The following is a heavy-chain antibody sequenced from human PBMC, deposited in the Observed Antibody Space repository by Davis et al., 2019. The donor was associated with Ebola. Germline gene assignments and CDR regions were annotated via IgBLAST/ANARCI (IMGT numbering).Heavy chain of an antibody. D-gene: IGHD3-10*01. J-gene: IGHJ4*02. CDR2: IGTAGDP. V-gene: IGHV3-13*05. CDR3: AREGAFGFGELLQLLGLIDY. CDR1: GFTFSSYD. Sequence: GGSLRLSCAASGFTFSSYDMHWVRQATGKGLEWVSAIGTAGDPYYPGSVKGRFTISRENAKNSLYLQMNSLRAEDTAVYYCAREGAFGFGELLQLLGLIDYWGQGTLVTVSS.